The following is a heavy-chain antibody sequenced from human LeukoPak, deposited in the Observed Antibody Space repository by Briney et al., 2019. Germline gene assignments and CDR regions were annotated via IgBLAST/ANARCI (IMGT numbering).Heavy chain of an antibody. D-gene: IGHD6-19*01. Sequence: GGSLRLSCAASGFTFSNFWMAWVRQAPGKGLEWVANIEKDENEINYVDSVKGRFTISRDNAKNSLFLQMRSLRVEDTAVYYCVRGTGWPTRSWGQGTLVPVSS. CDR3: VRGTGWPTRS. J-gene: IGHJ5*02. CDR2: IEKDENEI. CDR1: GFTFSNFW. V-gene: IGHV3-7*05.